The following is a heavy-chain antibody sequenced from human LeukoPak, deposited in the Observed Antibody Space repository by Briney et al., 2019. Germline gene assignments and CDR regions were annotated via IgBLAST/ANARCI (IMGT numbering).Heavy chain of an antibody. V-gene: IGHV4-59*08. J-gene: IGHJ4*02. Sequence: SETLSLTCSVSGDSISSYYWSWLRQPPGRGVEGIGYIYYSGRTSYNPSLKSRVTISVDTSKNQFSPKLSSVSAADTAVYYCARLGVVGATPDYWGQGTLVTVSS. CDR3: ARLGVVGATPDY. D-gene: IGHD1-26*01. CDR2: IYYSGRT. CDR1: GDSISSYY.